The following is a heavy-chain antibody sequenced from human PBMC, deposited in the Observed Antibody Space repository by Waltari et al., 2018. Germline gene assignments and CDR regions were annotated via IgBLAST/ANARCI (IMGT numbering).Heavy chain of an antibody. V-gene: IGHV1-69*01. CDR3: ARTRMSRTYYDFWKGAFGY. CDR1: GGTFSSYA. D-gene: IGHD3-3*01. J-gene: IGHJ4*02. Sequence: QVQLVQSGAEVKKPGSSVKVSCKASGGTFSSYAISWVRQAPGHGLEWMGGIIPIFGTANYAQKFQGRVTITADESTSTAYMELSSLRSEDTAVYYCARTRMSRTYYDFWKGAFGYWGQGTLVTVSS. CDR2: IIPIFGTA.